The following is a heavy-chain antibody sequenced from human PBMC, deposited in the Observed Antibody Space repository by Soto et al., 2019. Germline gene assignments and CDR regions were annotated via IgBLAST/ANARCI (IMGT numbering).Heavy chain of an antibody. CDR2: IYWDDDN. D-gene: IGHD3-3*01. J-gene: IGHJ6*04. CDR1: VFSLRTSVVG. CDR3: AHSPYYDFWSGSKRDYYGMAV. Sequence: SGATLVNPTHTLTLTFTFSVFSLRTSVVGVVGTRQRPGKALELLALIYWDDDNRYSPSLKSRLTITKDTSKNQVVLTMTNMDPVDTATYYCAHSPYYDFWSGSKRDYYGMAVWGXGTT. V-gene: IGHV2-5*02.